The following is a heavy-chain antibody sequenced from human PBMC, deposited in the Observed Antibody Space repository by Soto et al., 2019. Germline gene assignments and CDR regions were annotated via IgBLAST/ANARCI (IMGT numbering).Heavy chain of an antibody. D-gene: IGHD2-21*02. J-gene: IGHJ4*02. Sequence: WETLSLTCTVSGCSISSYYWSWIRQPPGKGLEWIGYIYYSGSTNYNPSLKSRVTISVDTSKNQFSLKLSSVTAADTAVYYCASLAYCGGDCYPNYYFDYWGKGTLVPVSP. CDR2: IYYSGST. CDR3: ASLAYCGGDCYPNYYFDY. V-gene: IGHV4-59*01. CDR1: GCSISSYY.